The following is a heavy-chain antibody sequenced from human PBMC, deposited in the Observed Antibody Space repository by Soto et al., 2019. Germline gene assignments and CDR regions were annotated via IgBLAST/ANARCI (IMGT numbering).Heavy chain of an antibody. D-gene: IGHD3-3*01. V-gene: IGHV3-23*01. J-gene: IGHJ2*01. CDR3: AKGVRITIVGVVPNGYFDL. CDR1: GFTFSSYA. Sequence: EVQLLESGGGLVQPGGSLRLSCAASGFTFSSYAMSWVRQAPGKGLEWGSAMSGSGGSTYYADSVKGRFTISRDNSKNTLYLHMNSLRAEDTAVYYCAKGVRITIVGVVPNGYFDLWGRGTLVTVSS. CDR2: MSGSGGST.